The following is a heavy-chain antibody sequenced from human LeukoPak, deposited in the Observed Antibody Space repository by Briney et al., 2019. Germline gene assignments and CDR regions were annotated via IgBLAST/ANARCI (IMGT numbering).Heavy chain of an antibody. D-gene: IGHD2-8*02. CDR1: GITFSSYS. CDR2: ISSSSSYI. CDR3: ARDGDSTGAFDY. V-gene: IGHV3-21*01. J-gene: IGHJ4*02. Sequence: WGSLRLTCAASGITFSSYSMNWVRQGPGQGLGRVSSISSSSSYIYYADSVKGRFTISRDNAKSSLYLQMNSLRGEDTAEYYCARDGDSTGAFDYWGQGTLVTVSS.